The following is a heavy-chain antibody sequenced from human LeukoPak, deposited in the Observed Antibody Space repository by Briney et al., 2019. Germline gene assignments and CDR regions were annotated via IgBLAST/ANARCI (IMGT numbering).Heavy chain of an antibody. CDR3: ARDSGRREDY. V-gene: IGHV3-7*01. Sequence: GGSLRLSCAASGFTFSSYWMTWVRQAPGKGLAWVGNINHDGSGKYYVDSVKGRFTISRDNAKNSLYLQMNSLRAEDTAVYYCARDSGRREDYWGQGTLVTVSS. D-gene: IGHD1-26*01. CDR2: INHDGSGK. J-gene: IGHJ4*02. CDR1: GFTFSSYW.